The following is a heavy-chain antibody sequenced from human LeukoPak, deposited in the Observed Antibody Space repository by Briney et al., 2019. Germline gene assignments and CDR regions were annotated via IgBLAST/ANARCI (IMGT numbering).Heavy chain of an antibody. CDR1: GFTFSSYA. D-gene: IGHD2-2*01. CDR2: ISGSGGST. CDR3: AKDPNIVVVPAANPDY. J-gene: IGHJ4*02. V-gene: IGHV3-23*01. Sequence: GGSLRLSCATSGFTFSSYAMSWVRQTPGKGLEWVSAISGSGGSTYYADSVKGRFTISRDNSKNTLYLQLSSLRAEDTALYYCAKDPNIVVVPAANPDYWGQGTLVTVSS.